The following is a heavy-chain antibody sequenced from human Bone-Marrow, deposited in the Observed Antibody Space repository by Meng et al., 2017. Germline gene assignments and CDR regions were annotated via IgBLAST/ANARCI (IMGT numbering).Heavy chain of an antibody. V-gene: IGHV5-51*01. CDR3: ARRGYSGYDPIDY. D-gene: IGHD5-12*01. J-gene: IGHJ4*02. CDR2: IYPGDSDT. Sequence: GGSLRLSCKGSGYSFTSYWIGWVRQMPGKGLEWMGIIYPGDSDTRYSPSFQGQVTISADKSISTAYLQWNSLKASDTAMYYCARRGYSGYDPIDYWGQATLVTVSS. CDR1: GYSFTSYW.